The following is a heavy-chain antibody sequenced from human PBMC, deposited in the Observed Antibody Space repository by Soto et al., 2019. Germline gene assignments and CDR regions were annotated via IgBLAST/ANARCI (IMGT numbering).Heavy chain of an antibody. J-gene: IGHJ4*02. CDR3: ARSGNYRLDC. V-gene: IGHV3-48*01. Sequence: EVQLVESGGGLVQPGGSLRLSCAASGFSFNSHNMNWVRQAPGKGLEWISYISTSGSSTYYADSVKGRFTISRDNAKNSLYLQMNSLRVEDTALYYCARSGNYRLDCWGQGTLVTVSS. D-gene: IGHD3-16*02. CDR1: GFSFNSHN. CDR2: ISTSGSST.